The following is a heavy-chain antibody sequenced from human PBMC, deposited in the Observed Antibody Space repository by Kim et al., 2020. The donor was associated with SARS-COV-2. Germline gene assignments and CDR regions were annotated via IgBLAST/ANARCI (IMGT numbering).Heavy chain of an antibody. CDR1: GFTFSNYW. CDR2: IKEDGSEK. J-gene: IGHJ4*02. V-gene: IGHV3-7*01. D-gene: IGHD7-27*01. CDR3: AREGGNLAVTGAFDC. Sequence: GGSLRLSCGASGFTFSNYWMSWVRQAPGKGLEWVANIKEDGSEKYYVDSVKGRFTISRDNAENSLYLQMNSLRAEDTAVYYCAREGGNLAVTGAFDCWGQRHLVTVSS.